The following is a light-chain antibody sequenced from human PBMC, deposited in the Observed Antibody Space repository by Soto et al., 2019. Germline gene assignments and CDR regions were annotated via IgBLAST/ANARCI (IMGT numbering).Light chain of an antibody. CDR3: QQSHSTWT. Sequence: DIQVSQSPSPLSASVGDRVTITCRASQSISSYLNWYQQKPGKAPKLLIYAASSLQSGVPSRFSGSGSGTDFTLTISSLQPEDFATYYCQQSHSTWTFGQGTKVDIK. CDR2: AAS. J-gene: IGKJ1*01. CDR1: QSISSY. V-gene: IGKV1-39*01.